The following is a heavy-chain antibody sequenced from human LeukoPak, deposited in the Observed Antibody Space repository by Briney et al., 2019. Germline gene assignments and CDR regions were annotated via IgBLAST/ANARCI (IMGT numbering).Heavy chain of an antibody. Sequence: PGGSLRLSCAASGFTFSSSAMNWVRQAPGKGLEWVSAISGSGGSTYYADSVKGRFTISRDNSKNTLYLQMNSLRAEDTAVYYCAKASSGKHYDYVWGRYNYYYYGMDVWGQGTTVTVSS. CDR2: ISGSGGST. J-gene: IGHJ6*02. CDR3: AKASSGKHYDYVWGRYNYYYYGMDV. CDR1: GFTFSSSA. V-gene: IGHV3-23*01. D-gene: IGHD3-16*01.